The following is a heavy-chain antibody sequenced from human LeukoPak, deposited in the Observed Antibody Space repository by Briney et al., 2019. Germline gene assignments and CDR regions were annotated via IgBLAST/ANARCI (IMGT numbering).Heavy chain of an antibody. Sequence: SETLSLTCAVYGGSFSGYYWSWIRQPPGKGLEWIGEINHSGSTNYNPSLKSRVTISVDTSKNQFSLKLSSVTAADTAVYYCARGPYSGSYYPFDYGGQGTLVTVSS. D-gene: IGHD1-26*01. CDR3: ARGPYSGSYYPFDY. CDR1: GGSFSGYY. CDR2: INHSGST. V-gene: IGHV4-34*01. J-gene: IGHJ4*02.